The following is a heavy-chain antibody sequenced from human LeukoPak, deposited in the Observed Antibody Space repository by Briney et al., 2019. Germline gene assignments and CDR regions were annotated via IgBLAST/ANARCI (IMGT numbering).Heavy chain of an antibody. CDR2: IYHSGST. Sequence: SQTLSLTCTVSGGSISSYYWGWIRQPPGKGLEWIGSIYHSGSTYYNPSLKSRVTISVDTSKNQFSLKLSSVTAADTAVYYCAATVPYADNVVSWGQGTLVTVSS. V-gene: IGHV4-38-2*02. J-gene: IGHJ5*01. CDR3: AATVPYADNVVS. D-gene: IGHD1-1*01. CDR1: GGSISSYY.